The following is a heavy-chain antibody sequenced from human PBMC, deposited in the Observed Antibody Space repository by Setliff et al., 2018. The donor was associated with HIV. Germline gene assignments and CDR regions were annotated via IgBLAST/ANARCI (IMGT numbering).Heavy chain of an antibody. D-gene: IGHD3-22*01. CDR3: AKELAASGLGYFDS. J-gene: IGHJ4*02. Sequence: GGSLRLSCAASGFTFSSFAMTWVRQAPGKGLEWVSSISGSGDNTVYAGSVKGRFIISRDNSKSTLYLQMNSLRAEDAAEYYCAKELAASGLGYFDSWGRGILVTVSS. CDR2: ISGSGDNT. V-gene: IGHV3-23*01. CDR1: GFTFSSFA.